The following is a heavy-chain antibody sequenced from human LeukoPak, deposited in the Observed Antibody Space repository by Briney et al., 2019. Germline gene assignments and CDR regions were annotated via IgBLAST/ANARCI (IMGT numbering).Heavy chain of an antibody. CDR1: GGSIGSYY. CDR2: IYYSGST. D-gene: IGHD3-10*01. V-gene: IGHV4-59*01. CDR3: ARSFRPFNSATWFLSFDS. Sequence: PSETLSLTCTVSGGSIGSYYWSWIRQPPGKGLEWIGCIYYSGSTNYNPSLKSRVTISVDTSKNQFSLKLSSVTAADTAVYYCARSFRPFNSATWFLSFDSWGPGTLVTVSS. J-gene: IGHJ4*02.